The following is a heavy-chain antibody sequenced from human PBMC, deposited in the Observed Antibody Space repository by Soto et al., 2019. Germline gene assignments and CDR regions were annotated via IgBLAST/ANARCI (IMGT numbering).Heavy chain of an antibody. CDR3: ARVVWFGEPGGMDV. CDR1: GFTFSSYS. CDR2: ISSSSSYI. D-gene: IGHD3-10*01. Sequence: EVQLVESGGGLVKPGGSLRLSCAASGFTFSSYSMNWVRQAPGKGLEWVSSISSSSSYIYYADSVKGRFTISRDNAKNSLYLQMNSLRAEDTAVYYCARVVWFGEPGGMDVWGQGPTVTVSS. J-gene: IGHJ6*02. V-gene: IGHV3-21*01.